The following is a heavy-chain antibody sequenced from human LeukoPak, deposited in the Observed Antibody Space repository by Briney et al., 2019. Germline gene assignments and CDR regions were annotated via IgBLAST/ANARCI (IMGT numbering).Heavy chain of an antibody. CDR3: ARDEDYDFWSGYYTFTSFDY. D-gene: IGHD3-3*01. Sequence: PGGSLRLSCAASGLTISDSWIHWVRQAPGKGLMWVSRLASDETNKIYADSVKGRFTISRDNSKNTLYLQMNSLRAEDTAVYYCARDEDYDFWSGYYTFTSFDYWGQGTLVTVSS. CDR2: LASDETNK. V-gene: IGHV3-74*01. J-gene: IGHJ4*02. CDR1: GLTISDSW.